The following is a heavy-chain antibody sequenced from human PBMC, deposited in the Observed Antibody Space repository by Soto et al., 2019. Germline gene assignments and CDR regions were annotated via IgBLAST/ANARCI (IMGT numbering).Heavy chain of an antibody. Sequence: EVQLVESGGVLVQPGGSLRLSCAASGFTFSSYSMNWVRQAPGKGLEWVSYISSSSSTIYYADSVKGRFTISRDNAKNSLYLQMNSLRDEDTAVYYCARDLGSGSYPGWFDPWGQGTLVTVSS. CDR2: ISSSSSTI. J-gene: IGHJ5*02. CDR1: GFTFSSYS. D-gene: IGHD1-26*01. CDR3: ARDLGSGSYPGWFDP. V-gene: IGHV3-48*02.